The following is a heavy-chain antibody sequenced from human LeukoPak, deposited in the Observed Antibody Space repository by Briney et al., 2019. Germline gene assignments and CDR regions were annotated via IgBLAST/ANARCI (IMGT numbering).Heavy chain of an antibody. CDR1: GDSISTSNSY. CDR2: IYYSGNT. D-gene: IGHD1-26*01. V-gene: IGHV4-39*01. CDR3: ARLGRRVGAYNWFDP. Sequence: SETLSLTYTVSGDSISTSNSYWGWIRQPPGKGLEWIGSIYYSGNTNYNPSLKSRVTISVDTSKNQFSLKLSSVTAADTAVYYCARLGRRVGAYNWFDPWGQGTLVTVSS. J-gene: IGHJ5*02.